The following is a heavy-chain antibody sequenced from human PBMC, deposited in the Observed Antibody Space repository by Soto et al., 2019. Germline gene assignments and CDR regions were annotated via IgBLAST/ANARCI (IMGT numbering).Heavy chain of an antibody. CDR1: GFTFSSYS. D-gene: IGHD6-13*01. J-gene: IGHJ5*02. V-gene: IGHV3-48*01. CDR2: ISSSSSTI. CDR3: ARHPERIAEIGWFDP. Sequence: EVQLVESGGGLVQPGGSLRLSCAASGFTFSSYSMNWVRQAPGKGLEWVSYISSSSSTIYYADSVKGRFTISRDNAKNSLYLPINSLRAEDTAVYYCARHPERIAEIGWFDPWGQGTLVTVSS.